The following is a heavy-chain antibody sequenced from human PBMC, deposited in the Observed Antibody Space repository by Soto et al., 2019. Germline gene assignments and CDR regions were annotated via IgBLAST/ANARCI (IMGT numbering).Heavy chain of an antibody. CDR3: ARPYGGYGSGSYEDSAEYFQH. CDR1: GFTFSSYA. Sequence: LSLTCAASGFTFSSYAMHWVRQAPGKGLEWVAVISYDGSNKYYADSVKGRFTISRDNSKNTLYLQMNSLRAEDTAVYYCARPYGGYGSGSYEDSAEYFQHWGQGTLVTVSS. V-gene: IGHV3-30-3*01. J-gene: IGHJ1*01. D-gene: IGHD3-10*01. CDR2: ISYDGSNK.